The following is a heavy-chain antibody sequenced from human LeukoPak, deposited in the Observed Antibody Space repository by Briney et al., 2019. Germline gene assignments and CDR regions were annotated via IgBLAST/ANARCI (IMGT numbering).Heavy chain of an antibody. CDR2: IYNSGTT. J-gene: IGHJ4*02. CDR1: GGSLSSSRYF. V-gene: IGHV4-39*07. D-gene: IGHD6-13*01. CDR3: ASGFSTGIAAY. Sequence: SETLSLTCTVSGGSLSSSRYFWAWIRQPPGKGLHWIGSIYNSGTTYYIASLKSRVTMSLDRSKNQFSLRLNSVTAADTAVYYCASGFSTGIAAYWGQGTLVTVSS.